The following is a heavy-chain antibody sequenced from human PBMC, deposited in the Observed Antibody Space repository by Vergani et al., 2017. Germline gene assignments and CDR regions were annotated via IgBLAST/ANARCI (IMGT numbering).Heavy chain of an antibody. CDR3: ARIWSRASWGGVNRDYCPLCY. D-gene: IGHD3-16*01. CDR2: IIPIFGTA. V-gene: IGHV1-69*01. CDR1: GGTFSSYA. Sequence: QVQLVQSGAEVKKPGSSVKVSCKASGGTFSSYAISWVRQAPGQGLEWMGGIIPIFGTANYAQKFQGRVTITADESTSTAYMELSSLRSEDTAVYYCARIWSRASWGGVNRDYCPLCYWGQGTLVTVSS. J-gene: IGHJ4*02.